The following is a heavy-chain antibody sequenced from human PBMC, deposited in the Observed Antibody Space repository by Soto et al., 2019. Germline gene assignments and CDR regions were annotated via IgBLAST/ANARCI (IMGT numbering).Heavy chain of an antibody. D-gene: IGHD5-18*01. V-gene: IGHV3-7*05. CDR3: ARYESTSWYSYDYHGMDV. J-gene: IGHJ6*02. Sequence: EVQLVESGGGLVQPGGSLRLSCGASGFTFRTYWLSWVRQVPGKGLEWVANINQDGSEKNNVDSVKGRFTISRDNAKNALHLQMSNLRADDTALYYCARYESTSWYSYDYHGMDVWGQGTTVTVSS. CDR1: GFTFRTYW. CDR2: INQDGSEK.